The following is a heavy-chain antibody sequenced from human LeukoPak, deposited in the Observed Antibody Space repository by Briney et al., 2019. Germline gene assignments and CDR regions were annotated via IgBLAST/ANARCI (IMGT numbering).Heavy chain of an antibody. J-gene: IGHJ4*02. CDR3: AADLGSSRPNF. CDR1: GFIFSTYW. V-gene: IGHV3-7*02. CDR2: IKQDGSEN. Sequence: GGSLTLSCAPSGFIFSTYWMTWVRQAPGKGLEWVANIKQDGSENYDVDLARGRFTISRDNAKNSLYLQMNSLTAEDTAVYYCAADLGSSRPNFWGQGILVTVAS. D-gene: IGHD6-13*01.